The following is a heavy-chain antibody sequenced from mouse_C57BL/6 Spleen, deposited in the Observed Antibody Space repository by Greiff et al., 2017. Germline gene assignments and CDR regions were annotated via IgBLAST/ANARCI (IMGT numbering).Heavy chain of an antibody. CDR2: IDPSDSYT. J-gene: IGHJ2*01. V-gene: IGHV1-69*01. D-gene: IGHD2-2*01. CDR3: ARRDPWFAY. CDR1: GYTFTSYW. Sequence: QVQLQQPGAELVMPGASVKLSCKASGYTFTSYWMHWVKQRPGQGLEWIGEIDPSDSYTNYNQKFKGKSTLTVDKSSSTAYMQLSSLTSEDSAVYYCARRDPWFAYWGQGTTLTVSS.